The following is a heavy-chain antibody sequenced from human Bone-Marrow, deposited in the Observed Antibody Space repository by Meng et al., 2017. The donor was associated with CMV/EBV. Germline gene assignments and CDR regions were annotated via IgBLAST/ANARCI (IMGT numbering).Heavy chain of an antibody. CDR3: AKVGSRTIAAAAIDY. J-gene: IGHJ4*01. D-gene: IGHD6-13*01. Sequence: GESLKISCAASGFTVSSNYMSWVRQAPGKGLEWVAVISYDGSNKYYADSVKGRFTISRDNSKNTLYLQMNSLRAEDTAVYYCAKVGSRTIAAAAIDYWGQGTLVTVSS. CDR1: GFTVSSNY. V-gene: IGHV3-30*18. CDR2: ISYDGSNK.